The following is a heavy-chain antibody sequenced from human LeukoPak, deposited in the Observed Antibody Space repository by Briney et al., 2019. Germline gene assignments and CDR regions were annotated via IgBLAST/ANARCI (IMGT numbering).Heavy chain of an antibody. CDR2: ISYDGSNK. V-gene: IGHV3-30*04. D-gene: IGHD3-10*01. CDR3: ARDTLYYGSGSYGGHNWFDP. CDR1: GFTFSSYA. J-gene: IGHJ5*02. Sequence: GRSLTLSCAASGFTFSSYAMHWVRQAPGKGLEWVAVISYDGSNKYYADSVKGRFTISRDNSKNTLYLQMNSLRAEDTAVYYCARDTLYYGSGSYGGHNWFDPWGQGTLVTVSS.